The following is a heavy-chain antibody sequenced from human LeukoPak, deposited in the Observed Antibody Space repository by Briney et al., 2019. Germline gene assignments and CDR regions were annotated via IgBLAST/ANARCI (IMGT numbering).Heavy chain of an antibody. J-gene: IGHJ4*02. CDR3: ARGAHYHDSSQGYDY. CDR1: GYTFTGYY. CDR2: INPNSGGT. V-gene: IGHV1-2*02. D-gene: IGHD3-22*01. Sequence: ASVKVSCKASGYTFTGYYMHWVRQAPGQGLEWMGWINPNSGGTNYARKFQGRVTMTRDTSISTAYMELSRLRSDDTAVYYCARGAHYHDSSQGYDYWGQGTLVTVSS.